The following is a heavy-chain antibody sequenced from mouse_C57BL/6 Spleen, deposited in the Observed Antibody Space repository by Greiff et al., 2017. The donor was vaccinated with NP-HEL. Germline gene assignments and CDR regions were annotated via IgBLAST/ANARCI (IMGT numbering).Heavy chain of an antibody. CDR2: IYPGDGDT. CDR1: GYAFSSYW. Sequence: VQRVESGAELVKPGASVKISCKASGYAFSSYWMNWVKQRPGKGLEWIGQIYPGDGDTNYNGKFKGKATLTADKSSSTAYMQLSSLTSEDSAVYFCAREDYYAMDYWGQGTSVTVSS. CDR3: AREDYYAMDY. J-gene: IGHJ4*01. V-gene: IGHV1-80*01.